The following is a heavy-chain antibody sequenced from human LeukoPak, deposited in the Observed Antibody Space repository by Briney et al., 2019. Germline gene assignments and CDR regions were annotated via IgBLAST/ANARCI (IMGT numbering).Heavy chain of an antibody. D-gene: IGHD1-26*01. Sequence: SQTLSLTCTVSGGSISSGDYYWSWIRQPPGKGLEWIGYIYYSGSTYYNPSLKSRVTISVNTSKNQFSLKLSSVTAADTAVYSCARWHSHGRYFDYWGQGALVTVSS. V-gene: IGHV4-30-4*08. CDR3: ARWHSHGRYFDY. J-gene: IGHJ4*02. CDR2: IYYSGST. CDR1: GGSISSGDYY.